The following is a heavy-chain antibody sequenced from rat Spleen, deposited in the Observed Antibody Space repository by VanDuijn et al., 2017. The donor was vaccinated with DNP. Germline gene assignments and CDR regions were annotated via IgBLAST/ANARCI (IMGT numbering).Heavy chain of an antibody. CDR1: GFTFDNYW. J-gene: IGHJ3*01. D-gene: IGHD4-3*01. V-gene: IGHV5-31*01. CDR3: ARHDGVGVGAY. CDR2: ITNSGGNT. Sequence: EVQLVESGGGLVQPGRSLILSCVASGFTFDNYWMTWIRQAPGKGLEWIASITNSGGNTYYRDSVKGRFTISRDNAKSTLYLQMDSLRSEDTATYYCARHDGVGVGAYWGQGTLVTVSS.